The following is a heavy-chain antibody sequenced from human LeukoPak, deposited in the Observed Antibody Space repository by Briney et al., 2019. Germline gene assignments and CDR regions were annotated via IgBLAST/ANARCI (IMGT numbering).Heavy chain of an antibody. CDR2: ITSSGRPI. CDR1: GFTFSSYE. CDR3: ARDYYHYYGMDV. Sequence: GGSLRLSCAASGFTFSSYEMDWVRQAPGKGLEWISYITSSGRPIYYADSVKGRFTISRDNAKNSLFLQMDSLRAEDTAVYYCARDYYHYYGMDVWGQGTTVTVSS. V-gene: IGHV3-48*03. J-gene: IGHJ6*02.